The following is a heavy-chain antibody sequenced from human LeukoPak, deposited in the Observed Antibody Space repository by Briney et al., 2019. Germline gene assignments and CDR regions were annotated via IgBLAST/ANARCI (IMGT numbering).Heavy chain of an antibody. Sequence: ASVKVSCKASGYTFTSYGINWVRQATGQGLEWMGWMNPNSGNTGYAQKFQGRVTMTRNTSISTAYMELSSLRSEDTAVYYCARGLIAAAGTPYWGQGTLVTVSS. V-gene: IGHV1-8*01. CDR2: MNPNSGNT. J-gene: IGHJ4*02. CDR3: ARGLIAAAGTPY. CDR1: GYTFTSYG. D-gene: IGHD6-13*01.